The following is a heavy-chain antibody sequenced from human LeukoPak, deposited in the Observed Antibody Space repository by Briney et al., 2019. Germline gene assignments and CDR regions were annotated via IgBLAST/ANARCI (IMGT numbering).Heavy chain of an antibody. V-gene: IGHV4-38-2*02. D-gene: IGHD2-2*01. CDR2: IYHSGST. CDR3: ARVAPATYYMDV. J-gene: IGHJ6*03. Sequence: SETLSLTCTVSGYSISSGYYWCWIRPPPGKGLEWIGSIYHSGSTYYNPSLKSRVTISVDTSKNQFSLKLSSVTAADTAVYYCARVAPATYYMDVWGKGTTVTVSS. CDR1: GYSISSGYY.